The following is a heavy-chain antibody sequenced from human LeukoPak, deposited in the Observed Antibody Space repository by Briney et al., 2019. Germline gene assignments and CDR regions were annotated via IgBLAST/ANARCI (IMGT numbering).Heavy chain of an antibody. Sequence: PGGSLRLSCAASGFTFSSYSMNWVRQASGKGLEWVSSISSSSSYIYYADSVKGRFTISRDNAKNSLYLQMNSLRAEDTAVYYCARGEGYGDVDFFDYWGQGTLVTVSS. V-gene: IGHV3-21*01. J-gene: IGHJ4*02. CDR2: ISSSSSYI. CDR3: ARGEGYGDVDFFDY. D-gene: IGHD4-17*01. CDR1: GFTFSSYS.